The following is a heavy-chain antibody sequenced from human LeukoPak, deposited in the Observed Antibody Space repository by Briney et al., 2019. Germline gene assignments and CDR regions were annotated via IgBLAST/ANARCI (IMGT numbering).Heavy chain of an antibody. Sequence: GGSLRLSCEASGFIFSNYGMHWVRQAPGKGLEWLALIWYDGQTKFYADSVQGRFTISRDNSGNTLFLQMTSLRVEDTAVHYCAREWGRIAVAGGPGYWGQGALVTVSS. CDR2: IWYDGQTK. J-gene: IGHJ4*02. D-gene: IGHD6-19*01. V-gene: IGHV3-33*01. CDR1: GFIFSNYG. CDR3: AREWGRIAVAGGPGY.